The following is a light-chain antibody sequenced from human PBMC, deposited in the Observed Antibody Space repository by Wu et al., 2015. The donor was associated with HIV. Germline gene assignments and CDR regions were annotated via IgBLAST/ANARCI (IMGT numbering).Light chain of an antibody. Sequence: EIIMTQSPVTLSLSPGERATISCRASQNVGTNLAWYQQQPGQAPRLLISDASTRSTGVPARFSGSGSETEFSFTITSVQTEDFAKYYCQQYNMWPGTFGQGDHGWKSN. CDR2: DAS. J-gene: IGKJ1*01. CDR1: QNVGTN. V-gene: IGKV3-15*01. CDR3: QQYNMWPGT.